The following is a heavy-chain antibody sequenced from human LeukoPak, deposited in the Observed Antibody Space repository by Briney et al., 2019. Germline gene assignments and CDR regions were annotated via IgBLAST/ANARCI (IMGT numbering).Heavy chain of an antibody. Sequence: GGSLRLSCAASGFTFSNYGMHWVRQAPGKGLEWVAFIRYDGSNKYYSDSVKGRFSISRDNSKNTLYLQMNSLRAEDTAVYYCAKDRAYGSGNYDYWGQGTLVTVSS. CDR2: IRYDGSNK. CDR3: AKDRAYGSGNYDY. D-gene: IGHD3-10*01. V-gene: IGHV3-30*02. J-gene: IGHJ4*02. CDR1: GFTFSNYG.